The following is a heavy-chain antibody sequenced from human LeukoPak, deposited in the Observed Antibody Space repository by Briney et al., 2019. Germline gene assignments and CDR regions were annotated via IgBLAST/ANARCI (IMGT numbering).Heavy chain of an antibody. J-gene: IGHJ4*02. D-gene: IGHD1-26*01. V-gene: IGHV3-7*01. Sequence: PGGSLRLSCTASGFTFSSYWMSWVRQAPGKGLEWVANIKEDGSEKNYAESVKGRFTISRDNAKKSLYLDMNSLRAEDTAFYYCARDLVGAADWGQGTLVSVSS. CDR1: GFTFSSYW. CDR2: IKEDGSEK. CDR3: ARDLVGAAD.